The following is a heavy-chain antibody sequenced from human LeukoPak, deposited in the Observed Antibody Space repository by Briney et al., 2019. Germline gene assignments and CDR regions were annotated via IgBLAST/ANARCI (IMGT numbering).Heavy chain of an antibody. CDR1: GGTFSSYT. V-gene: IGHV1-69*02. Sequence: GASVPVSCKASGGTFSSYTISWVRQAPGQGLEWMGRIIPILGIANYAQKFHGRVTITADKSASTAYMELSSLRSEDTAVYYCARGGITGIDRFDYWGQGTLVTVSS. CDR2: IIPILGIA. J-gene: IGHJ4*02. CDR3: ARGGITGIDRFDY. D-gene: IGHD1-20*01.